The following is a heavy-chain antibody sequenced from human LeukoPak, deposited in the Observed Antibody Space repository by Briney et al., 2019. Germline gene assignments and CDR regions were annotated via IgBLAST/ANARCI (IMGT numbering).Heavy chain of an antibody. V-gene: IGHV3-33*01. CDR2: IWYDGSNK. Sequence: PGGSLRLSCAASGFTFSSYGMHWVRQAPGKGLEWVAVIWYDGSNKYYADSVKGRFTISRDNSKNTLYLQMNSLRAEDTAVYYCAREDTLDGYNYYYYYGMDVWGQGTTVAVSS. D-gene: IGHD5-12*01. CDR1: GFTFSSYG. CDR3: AREDTLDGYNYYYYYGMDV. J-gene: IGHJ6*02.